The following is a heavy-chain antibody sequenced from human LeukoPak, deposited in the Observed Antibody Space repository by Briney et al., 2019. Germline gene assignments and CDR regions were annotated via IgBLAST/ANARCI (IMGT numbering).Heavy chain of an antibody. J-gene: IGHJ4*02. V-gene: IGHV1-2*02. CDR1: GYTFTGYY. CDR2: INPNSGGT. Sequence: GASVKVSCKASGYTFTGYYMHWVRQAPGQGLEWMGWINPNSGGTNYAQKFQGRVTMTRDTSIGTVYIELSRLRSDDTAVYYCARPLLWWPQVGYFDYWGQGTLVTVSS. CDR3: ARPLLWWPQVGYFDY. D-gene: IGHD4/OR15-4a*01.